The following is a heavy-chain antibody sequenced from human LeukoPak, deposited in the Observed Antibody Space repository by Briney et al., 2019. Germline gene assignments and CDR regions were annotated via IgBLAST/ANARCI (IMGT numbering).Heavy chain of an antibody. CDR3: AKDEDIVVLGAKLLWFGELSH. V-gene: IGHV3-23*01. D-gene: IGHD3-10*01. CDR2: ISGSGGST. CDR1: GFTFSSYG. Sequence: PGGSLRLSCAASGFTFSSYGMSWVRQAPGKGLEWVSAISGSGGSTYYADSVKGRFTISRDNSKNTLYLQMNSLRAEDTAVYYCAKDEDIVVLGAKLLWFGELSHWGQGTLVTVSS. J-gene: IGHJ4*02.